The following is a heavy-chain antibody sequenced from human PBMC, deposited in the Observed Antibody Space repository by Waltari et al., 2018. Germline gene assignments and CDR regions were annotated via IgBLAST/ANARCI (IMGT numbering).Heavy chain of an antibody. D-gene: IGHD3-10*01. CDR1: GYTFTGYY. Sequence: QVQLVQSGAEVKKPGASVKVSCKASGYTFTGYYMHWVRQAPGQGLEWMGRINPNSGGTNYAQKFQGRVTMTRDTSISTAYMELRRLRADDTAVYYCARVFPTSNPLVQGPGYWGQGTLVTVSS. CDR2: INPNSGGT. CDR3: ARVFPTSNPLVQGPGY. J-gene: IGHJ4*02. V-gene: IGHV1-2*06.